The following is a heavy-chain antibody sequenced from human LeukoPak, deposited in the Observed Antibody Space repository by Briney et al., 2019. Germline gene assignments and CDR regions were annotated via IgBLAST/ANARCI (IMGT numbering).Heavy chain of an antibody. CDR3: ARDQSGILWWSSNFDY. CDR1: GYTFTSYA. J-gene: IGHJ4*02. V-gene: IGHV1-3*03. CDR2: INAGNGNT. Sequence: ASVKVSCKASGYTFTSYAMHWVRQAPGQRLEWMGWINAGNGNTKYSQEFQGRVTITRDTSASTAYMELSSLRSEDMAVYYCARDQSGILWWSSNFDYWGQGTLVTVSS. D-gene: IGHD2-21*01.